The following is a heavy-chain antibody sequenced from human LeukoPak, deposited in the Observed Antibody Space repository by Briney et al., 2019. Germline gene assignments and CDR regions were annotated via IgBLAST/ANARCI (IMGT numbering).Heavy chain of an antibody. D-gene: IGHD3-3*01. Sequence: QPGGSLRLSCAASGFAFDDYGMTWVRQVPGKGLEWVSYISSSGSTIYYEDSVKGRFTISRDNAKNSLYLQMNSLRAEDTAVYYCARSTNNYDFWSGYHPLYFDCWGQGTLVTVSS. CDR3: ARSTNNYDFWSGYHPLYFDC. CDR2: ISSSGSTI. CDR1: GFAFDDYG. J-gene: IGHJ4*02. V-gene: IGHV3-48*04.